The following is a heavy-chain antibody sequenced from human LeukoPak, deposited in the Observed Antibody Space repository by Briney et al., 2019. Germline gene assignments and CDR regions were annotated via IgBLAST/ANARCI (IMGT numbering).Heavy chain of an antibody. Sequence: ASVKVSCKVSGYTLTELSMHWVRQAPGKGLEWMGGFDPEDGETIYAQKFQGRVTMTEDTSTDTAYMELSSLRSEDTAVYYCAAAVAGQWVPRETFDYWGQGTLVTVS. V-gene: IGHV1-24*01. D-gene: IGHD6-19*01. CDR2: FDPEDGET. J-gene: IGHJ4*02. CDR3: AAAVAGQWVPRETFDY. CDR1: GYTLTELS.